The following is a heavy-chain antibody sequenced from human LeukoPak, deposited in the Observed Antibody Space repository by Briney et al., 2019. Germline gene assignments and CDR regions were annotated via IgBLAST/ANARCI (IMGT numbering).Heavy chain of an antibody. D-gene: IGHD2-15*01. V-gene: IGHV1-18*01. CDR1: GYTFTSYG. CDR2: ISAYNGNT. J-gene: IGHJ4*02. CDR3: ARPTRSGGSSLAFDY. Sequence: ASVKVSCKASGYTFTSYGISWVRQAPGQGLEWMGWISAYNGNTNYAQKLQGRVTMTTDTSTSTAYMELRSLRSDDTAVYYCARPTRSGGSSLAFDYWGQGTLVTVSS.